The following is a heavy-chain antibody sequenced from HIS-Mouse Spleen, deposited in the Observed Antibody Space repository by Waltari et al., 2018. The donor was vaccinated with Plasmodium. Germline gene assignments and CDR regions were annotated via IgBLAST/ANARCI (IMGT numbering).Heavy chain of an antibody. V-gene: IGHV4-38-2*02. CDR2: IYHSGST. D-gene: IGHD3-10*01. CDR1: GYSISSGYY. CDR3: ARVDYGSGDYYYYYGMDV. J-gene: IGHJ6*02. Sequence: GLVKPSETLSLTCTVSGYSISSGYYWGWIRQPPGKGLEWIGSIYHSGSTYYNPSLKSRVTISVDTSKNQFSLKLSSVTAADTAVYYCARVDYGSGDYYYYYGMDVWGQGTTVTVSS.